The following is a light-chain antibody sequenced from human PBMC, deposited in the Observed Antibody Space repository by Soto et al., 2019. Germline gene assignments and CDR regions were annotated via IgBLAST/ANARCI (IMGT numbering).Light chain of an antibody. V-gene: IGLV1-51*01. CDR3: GTWDNSLSAVV. CDR1: SSNIGGNY. CDR2: DNN. J-gene: IGLJ2*01. Sequence: QSVLTQPPSVSAAPGQKVTISCSGSSSNIGGNYVSWYQHLPGTAPQLLIYDNNQRPSEIPDRFSCSKSGTSATLDITGLQTGDEAFYYCGTWDNSLSAVVFGGGTKVTVL.